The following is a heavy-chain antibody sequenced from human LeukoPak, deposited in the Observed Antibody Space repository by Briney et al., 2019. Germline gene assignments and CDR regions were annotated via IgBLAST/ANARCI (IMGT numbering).Heavy chain of an antibody. CDR1: GYSISSGYY. CDR3: ARAPNYDFWSGYMDV. D-gene: IGHD3-3*01. J-gene: IGHJ6*03. V-gene: IGHV4-38-2*02. Sequence: PSETLSLTCTVSGYSISSGYYWSWIRQPPGKGLEWIGNIYRSGSTFYNPSLKSRVTISVDTSKNQFSLKLSSVTAADTAVYYCARAPNYDFWSGYMDVWGKGTTVTVSS. CDR2: IYRSGST.